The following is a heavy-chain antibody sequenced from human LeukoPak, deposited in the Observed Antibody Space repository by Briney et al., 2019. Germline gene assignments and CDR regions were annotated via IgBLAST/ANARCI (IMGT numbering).Heavy chain of an antibody. J-gene: IGHJ4*02. CDR1: GGSFSGYY. CDR2: INHSGST. Sequence: PSETLSLTCAVYGGSFSGYYWSWIRQPPGKGLEWIGEINHSGSTNYNPSLKSRVTISVDTSKNQFSLKLSSVTAADTAVYYCARGVGGDIVVVPAAILDFDYWGQGTLVTVSS. CDR3: ARGVGGDIVVVPAAILDFDY. D-gene: IGHD2-2*01. V-gene: IGHV4-34*01.